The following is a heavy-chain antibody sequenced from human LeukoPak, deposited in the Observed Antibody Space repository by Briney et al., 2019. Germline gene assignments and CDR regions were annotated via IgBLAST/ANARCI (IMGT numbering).Heavy chain of an antibody. J-gene: IGHJ4*02. CDR1: GGSISSYY. CDR3: ARLAVKYYYGSGSPPRAFDY. Sequence: SETLSLTCTVSGGSISSYYWSWIRQPPGKGLEWIGYIYYSGSTNYNPSLKSRVTISVDTSKNQFSLKLSSVTAADTAVYYCARLAVKYYYGSGSPPRAFDYWGQGTLVTVSS. D-gene: IGHD3-10*01. V-gene: IGHV4-59*08. CDR2: IYYSGST.